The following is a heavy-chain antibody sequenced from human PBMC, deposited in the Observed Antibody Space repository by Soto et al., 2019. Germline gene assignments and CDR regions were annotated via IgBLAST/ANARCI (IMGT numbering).Heavy chain of an antibody. Sequence: PGGSLRLSCVASGFTFSTYSMNWARQAPGKGLEWIAYITGSGSPTFYADSVKGRFTISRDNAKNSLYLQMNSLRDEDTSVYYCARDNGIEGSFDPWGQGDLVTVSS. V-gene: IGHV3-48*02. J-gene: IGHJ5*02. CDR3: ARDNGIEGSFDP. CDR2: ITGSGSPT. CDR1: GFTFSTYS.